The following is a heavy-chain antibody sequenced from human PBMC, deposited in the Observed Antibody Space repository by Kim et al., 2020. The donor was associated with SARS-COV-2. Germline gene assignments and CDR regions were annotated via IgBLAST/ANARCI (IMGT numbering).Heavy chain of an antibody. CDR1: GFTFSSYA. D-gene: IGHD3-3*01. V-gene: IGHV3-23*01. CDR3: AKGPKGKRITIFGVVIISGPFDY. Sequence: GGSLRLSCAASGFTFSSYAMSWVRQAPGKGLEWVSAISGSGGSTYYADSVKGRFTISRDNSKNTLYLQMNSLRAEDTAVYYCAKGPKGKRITIFGVVIISGPFDYWGQGTLVTVSS. CDR2: ISGSGGST. J-gene: IGHJ4*02.